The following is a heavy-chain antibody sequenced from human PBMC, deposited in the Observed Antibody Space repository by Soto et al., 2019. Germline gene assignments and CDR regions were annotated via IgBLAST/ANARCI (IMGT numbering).Heavy chain of an antibody. CDR3: ARVSMVRGHHFDY. V-gene: IGHV1-3*01. D-gene: IGHD3-10*01. CDR1: GYTFSTYI. Sequence: ASVKVSCKASGYTFSTYIIHWVRQAPGQSLEWIGWMNAGNGNTKYSPKFQGRVTLTRDTSATTAYMELTSLASEDTAVYYCARVSMVRGHHFDYWGQGTLVTVSS. CDR2: MNAGNGNT. J-gene: IGHJ4*02.